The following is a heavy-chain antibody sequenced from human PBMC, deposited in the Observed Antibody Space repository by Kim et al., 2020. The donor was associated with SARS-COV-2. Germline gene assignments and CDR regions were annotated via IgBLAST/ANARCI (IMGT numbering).Heavy chain of an antibody. J-gene: IGHJ6*01. D-gene: IGHD5-12*01. V-gene: IGHV4-59*01. CDR1: GGSISSDY. Sequence: SETLSLTCTVSGGSISSDYWSWIRQPPGEGLEWIGYIYYTGSTYYNPSLKSRVIISIDTSKNQFSLMLNSVTAADTAVYYCARDAKLDDSRGGSYYYGM. CDR3: ARDAKLDDSRGGSYYYGM. CDR2: IYYTGST.